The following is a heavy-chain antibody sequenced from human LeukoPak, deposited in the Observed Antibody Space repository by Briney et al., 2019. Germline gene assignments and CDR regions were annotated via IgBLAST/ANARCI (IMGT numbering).Heavy chain of an antibody. D-gene: IGHD3-22*01. CDR3: ARDHGYDSSGYHNWFDP. V-gene: IGHV1-46*01. J-gene: IGHJ5*02. Sequence: ASVKVSCKASGYTFTSYYTHWVRQAPGQGLEWMGIINPSGGSTSYAQKFQGRVTMSRDTSTSTVYMELSSLRSEDTAVYYCARDHGYDSSGYHNWFDPWGQGTLVTVSS. CDR1: GYTFTSYY. CDR2: INPSGGST.